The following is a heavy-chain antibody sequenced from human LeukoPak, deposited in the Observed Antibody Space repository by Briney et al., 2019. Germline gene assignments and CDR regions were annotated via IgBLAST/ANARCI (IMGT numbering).Heavy chain of an antibody. CDR3: AKDDAWLRFGE. D-gene: IGHD3-10*01. J-gene: IGHJ4*02. CDR1: GFTFGDYA. Sequence: GGSLRLSCTGSGFTFGDYAISWVRQAPGKGLEWVSAISGSGGSTYYADSVKGRFTISRDNSKNTLYLEVISLTAEDTAVYYCAKDDAWLRFGEWSQGTLVTASS. CDR2: ISGSGGST. V-gene: IGHV3-23*01.